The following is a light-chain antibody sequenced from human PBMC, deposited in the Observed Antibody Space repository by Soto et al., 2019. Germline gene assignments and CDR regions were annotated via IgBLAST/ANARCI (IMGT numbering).Light chain of an antibody. CDR1: EIINSGY. J-gene: IGKJ1*01. CDR3: QEYSKWPSRT. Sequence: ENLLTQSPDTLSLSAGERATLFCRAIEIINSGYLAWYQQKPGRAPRLLIYGASSRASGIPDRFSGSGSGTEFTLTISSLQSEDFAVYYCQEYSKWPSRTFGPGTKVDIK. CDR2: GAS. V-gene: IGKV3-15*01.